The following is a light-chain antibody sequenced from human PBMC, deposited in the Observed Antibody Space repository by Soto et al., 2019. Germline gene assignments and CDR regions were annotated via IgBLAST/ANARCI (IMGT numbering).Light chain of an antibody. V-gene: IGLV2-14*03. CDR3: CSYARGATPVV. CDR1: NEDIGAYNY. CDR2: DVT. Sequence: QSALTQPASVSASPGQSITISCAGTNEDIGAYNYVSWYQQHPGKAPKLIIFDVTDRPSGISDRFSGSKSGNTASLTISALQAEDEADYYCCSYARGATPVVLGGGTKLTVL. J-gene: IGLJ2*01.